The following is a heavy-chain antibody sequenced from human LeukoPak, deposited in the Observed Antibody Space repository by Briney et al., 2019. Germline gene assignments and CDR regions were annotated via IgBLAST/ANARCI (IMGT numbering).Heavy chain of an antibody. CDR2: ISGSGTTM. J-gene: IGHJ4*02. V-gene: IGHV3-48*03. CDR3: AREQPYYDILTGSDY. Sequence: GGSLRLSCAASGFTFSSYEMNWVRQAPGKGLEWVSYISGSGTTMYYADSVKGRFTISRDNAKNSLYLQMNSLRAEDTAVYYCAREQPYYDILTGSDYWGQGTLVTVSS. D-gene: IGHD3-9*01. CDR1: GFTFSSYE.